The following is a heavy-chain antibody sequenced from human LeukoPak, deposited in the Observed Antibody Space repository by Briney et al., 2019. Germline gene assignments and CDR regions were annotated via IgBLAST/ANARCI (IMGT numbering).Heavy chain of an antibody. D-gene: IGHD6-13*01. CDR1: GGSISSSSYY. Sequence: SETLSLTCIVSGGSISSSSYYWRWIRQPPGKGLEWLGSIYYSGSTYYNPSLKSRVTISVDTSKNQFSLKLSSVTAADTAVYYCAREGRRAAAGFDYWGQGTLVTVSS. CDR3: AREGRRAAAGFDY. V-gene: IGHV4-39*02. CDR2: IYYSGST. J-gene: IGHJ4*02.